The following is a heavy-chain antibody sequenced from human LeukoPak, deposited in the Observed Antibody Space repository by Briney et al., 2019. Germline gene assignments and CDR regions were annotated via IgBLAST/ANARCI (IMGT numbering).Heavy chain of an antibody. Sequence: GGSLRLSCAASGFTFSNYSMNWVRQAPGKGLEWVSYITSSNTVYYAGSVKGRFTISRDNAKNSLYLQMTSLRAEDTAVYYCARDYCSGPKCYFIDYWGQGVLVTVSS. CDR2: ITSSNTV. J-gene: IGHJ4*02. CDR3: ARDYCSGPKCYFIDY. V-gene: IGHV3-69-1*01. CDR1: GFTFSNYS. D-gene: IGHD2-15*01.